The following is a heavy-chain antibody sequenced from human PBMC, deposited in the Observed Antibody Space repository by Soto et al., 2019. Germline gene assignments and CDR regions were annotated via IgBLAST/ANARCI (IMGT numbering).Heavy chain of an antibody. CDR3: ARSLPKGDWNYNGMDV. D-gene: IGHD2-21*02. CDR2: INSDGSST. V-gene: IGHV3-74*01. J-gene: IGHJ6*02. CDR1: GFTFSSYW. Sequence: LRLSCAASGFTFSSYWMHWVRQAPGKGLVWVSRINSDGSSTSYADSVKGRFTISRDNAKNTLYLQMNSLRAEDTAVYYCARSLPKGDWNYNGMDVWGQGTTVTVSS.